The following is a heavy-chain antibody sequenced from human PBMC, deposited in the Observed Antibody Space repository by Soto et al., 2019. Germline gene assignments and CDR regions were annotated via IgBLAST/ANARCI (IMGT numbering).Heavy chain of an antibody. J-gene: IGHJ5*02. CDR1: GFTFSIDI. V-gene: IGHV3-48*02. CDR3: ARDRLRLHP. CDR2: ISSRSSTI. Sequence: PGGSLRLSCAASGFTFSIDIMDWVLQAPGKGLEWVSYISSRSSTIYYADSVKGRFTISRDNANNSRYLQMNSLTDEDTAVYYCARDRLRLHPWGQGTLVTVSS.